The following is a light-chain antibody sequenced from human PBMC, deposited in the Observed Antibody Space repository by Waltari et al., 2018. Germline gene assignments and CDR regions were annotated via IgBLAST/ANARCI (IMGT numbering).Light chain of an antibody. V-gene: IGLV2-23*02. CDR1: TRDVGNYEL. CDR2: EVT. J-gene: IGLJ1*01. CDR3: CSYAGLGIYV. Sequence: QSGLTQPAAGSGSPGQSITIPCTRTTRDVGNYELFSWYQQYPGKPPKRMVYEVTRRSSGVSDRFSGSKSGNTASLTIYGLQSEDEADYYCCSYAGLGIYVFGTGTKVTVL.